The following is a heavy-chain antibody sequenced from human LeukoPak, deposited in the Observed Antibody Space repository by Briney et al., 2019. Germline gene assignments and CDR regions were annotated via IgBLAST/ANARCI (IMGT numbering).Heavy chain of an antibody. J-gene: IGHJ6*03. CDR3: AKQTPRQYYYYMDF. CDR2: MRFDGSDR. CDR1: GLTLRNYD. Sequence: PGGSLRLSCAASGLTLRNYDMHWVRQAPGKGLEWVAFMRFDGSDRYYTESVKGRFTVYRDSSKNTLFLQMNNMRPEDTAIYYCAKQTPRQYYYYMDFWGKGTTVTISS. V-gene: IGHV3-30*02.